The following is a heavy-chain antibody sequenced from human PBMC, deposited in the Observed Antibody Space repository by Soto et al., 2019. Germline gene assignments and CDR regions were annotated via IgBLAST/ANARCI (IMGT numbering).Heavy chain of an antibody. CDR3: ARDNGGSGWFDP. CDR1: GGSFSGYY. CDR2: INHSGST. V-gene: IGHV4-34*01. Sequence: SETLSLTCAVYGGSFSGYYWSWIRQPPGKGLEWIGEINHSGSTNYNPSLKSRVTISVDTSKNQFSLKLSSVTAADTAVYYCARDNGGSGWFDPWGQGTLVTVSS. D-gene: IGHD1-20*01. J-gene: IGHJ5*02.